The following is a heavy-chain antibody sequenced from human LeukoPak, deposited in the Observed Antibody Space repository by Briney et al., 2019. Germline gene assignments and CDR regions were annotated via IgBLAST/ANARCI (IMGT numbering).Heavy chain of an antibody. CDR2: INHSGST. J-gene: IGHJ5*02. CDR3: ARDLYSSSSKLFDP. CDR1: GGSFSGYY. Sequence: SETLSLTCAVYGGSFSGYYWSWIRQPPGKGLKWIGEINHSGSTNYNPSLKSRVTISVDTSKNQFSLKLSSVTAADTAVYYCARDLYSSSSKLFDPWGQGTLVTVSS. D-gene: IGHD6-6*01. V-gene: IGHV4-34*01.